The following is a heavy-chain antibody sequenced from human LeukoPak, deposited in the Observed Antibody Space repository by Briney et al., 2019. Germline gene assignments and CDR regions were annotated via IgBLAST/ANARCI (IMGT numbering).Heavy chain of an antibody. CDR1: GFTFTTYS. J-gene: IGHJ4*02. CDR3: AKDRAGTPWAD. V-gene: IGHV3-23*03. CDR2: VNPGGTLT. Sequence: GGSLRLSCAASGFTFTTYSMAWVRQAPGKGLEWVSTVNPGGTLTYYTDSVKGRSTISRDNSRNTVFLQMNSLRVEDTAIYYCAKDRAGTPWADWGQGTLVTVSS. D-gene: IGHD1-7*01.